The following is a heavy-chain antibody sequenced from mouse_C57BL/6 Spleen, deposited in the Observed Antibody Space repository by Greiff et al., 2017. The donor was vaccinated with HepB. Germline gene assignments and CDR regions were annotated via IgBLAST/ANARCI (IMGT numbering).Heavy chain of an antibody. CDR2: IHPNSGST. J-gene: IGHJ3*01. Sequence: QVQLKQSGAELVKPGASVKLSCKASGYTFTSYWMHWVKQRPGQGLEWIGMIHPNSGSTNYNEKFKSKATLTVDKSSSTAYMQLRSLTSEDSAVYYCARSGNSNYEAWFAYWGQGTLVTVSA. CDR1: GYTFTSYW. D-gene: IGHD2-5*01. CDR3: ARSGNSNYEAWFAY. V-gene: IGHV1-64*01.